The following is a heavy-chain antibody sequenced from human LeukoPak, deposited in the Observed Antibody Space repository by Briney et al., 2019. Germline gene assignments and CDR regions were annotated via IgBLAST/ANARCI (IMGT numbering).Heavy chain of an antibody. CDR2: INPNSGGT. J-gene: IGHJ4*02. Sequence: ASVKVSCKASGYTFTGYYMHWVRQAPGQGLEWMGWINPNSGGTNYAQKFQGGVTMTRDTSISTAYMELSRLRSDDTAVYYCARMGITGTTSYPLILHWGQGTLVTVSS. V-gene: IGHV1-2*02. D-gene: IGHD1-7*01. CDR3: ARMGITGTTSYPLILH. CDR1: GYTFTGYY.